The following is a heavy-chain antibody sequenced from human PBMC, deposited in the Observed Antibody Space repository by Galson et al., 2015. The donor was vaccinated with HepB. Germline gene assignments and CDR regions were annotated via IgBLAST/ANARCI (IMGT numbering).Heavy chain of an antibody. Sequence: SVKVSCKASGGTFSSYAISWVRQAPGQGLEWMGGIIPIFGTANYAQKFQGRVTITADESTSTAYMELSSLRSEDTAVYYCARTISPYSGAIPYYFDYWGQGTLVTVSS. J-gene: IGHJ4*02. CDR1: GGTFSSYA. D-gene: IGHD2-15*01. CDR3: ARTISPYSGAIPYYFDY. V-gene: IGHV1-69*13. CDR2: IIPIFGTA.